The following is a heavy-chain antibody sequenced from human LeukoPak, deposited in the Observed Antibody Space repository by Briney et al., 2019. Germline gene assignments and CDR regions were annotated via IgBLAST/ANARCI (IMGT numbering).Heavy chain of an antibody. CDR3: ARVGCSSTSCYIWFYP. V-gene: IGHV1-2*02. J-gene: IGHJ5*02. CDR2: ISPNSGGT. CDR1: GYTFPGYY. D-gene: IGHD2-2*01. Sequence: ASVKVSCKASGYTFPGYYMHWVRQAPGQAREWMGWISPNSGGTNYAERFQGRVTMTRDTSISTAYMELSRLRSDDTAVYYCARVGCSSTSCYIWFYPWGQGTLVTVSS.